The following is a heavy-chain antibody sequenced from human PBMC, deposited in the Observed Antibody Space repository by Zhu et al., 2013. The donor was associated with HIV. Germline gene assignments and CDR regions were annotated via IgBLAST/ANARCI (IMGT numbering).Heavy chain of an antibody. Sequence: QVQLQQWGAGLLKPSETLSLTCAVYGGPFSGYYWNWIRQTPGKGLEWIGQINHSGSTLYNPSLESRVTISVGTSKNEFSLNMNSVTGADTGVYYCARGRRSGWDPRGIFQHWGQGTQVTVSS. CDR2: INHSGST. CDR1: GGPFSGYY. CDR3: ARGRRSGWDPRGIFQH. J-gene: IGHJ1*01. D-gene: IGHD6-19*01. V-gene: IGHV4-34*01.